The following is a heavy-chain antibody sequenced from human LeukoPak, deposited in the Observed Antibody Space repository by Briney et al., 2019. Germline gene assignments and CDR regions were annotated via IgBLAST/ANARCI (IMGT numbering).Heavy chain of an antibody. V-gene: IGHV1-46*01. J-gene: IGHJ4*02. D-gene: IGHD3-16*02. CDR1: GYTFTSYY. CDR3: ARVSALGELSFNFDY. Sequence: GASVKVSFKASGYTFTSYYMHWVRQAPGQGLEWMGIINPSGGSTSYAQKFQGRVTMTRDMSTSTVYMELSSLRSEDTAVYYCARVSALGELSFNFDYWGQGTLVTVSS. CDR2: INPSGGST.